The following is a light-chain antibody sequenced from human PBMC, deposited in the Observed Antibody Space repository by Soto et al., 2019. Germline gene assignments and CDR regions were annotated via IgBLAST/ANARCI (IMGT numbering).Light chain of an antibody. V-gene: IGLV1-40*01. CDR3: QSYDTSLTGSV. CDR2: GNN. Sequence: QSVLTQPPSVSGAPGQRVTISCTGTSSNIGAGYDVHWYMQLPGTAPKLLIYGNNNRPSGVPDRFSASKSGTSASLAITGLQAEDEADYYCQSYDTSLTGSVLGGGTKLTVL. J-gene: IGLJ2*01. CDR1: SSNIGAGYD.